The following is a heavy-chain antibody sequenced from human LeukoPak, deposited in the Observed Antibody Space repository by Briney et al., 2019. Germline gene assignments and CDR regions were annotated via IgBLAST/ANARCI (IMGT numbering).Heavy chain of an antibody. V-gene: IGHV3-30*02. D-gene: IGHD2-2*01. CDR1: GFTFSSYD. CDR3: AHGAMYQLDY. J-gene: IGHJ4*02. CDR2: IRYDGSNK. Sequence: GGSLRLACAASGFTFSSYDMHWVGQAPGKGLEWVAFIRYDGSNKYYADSVKGRFTISRDNSKNTLYLQMNSLRAEDTAVYYCAHGAMYQLDYWGQGTLVTVSS.